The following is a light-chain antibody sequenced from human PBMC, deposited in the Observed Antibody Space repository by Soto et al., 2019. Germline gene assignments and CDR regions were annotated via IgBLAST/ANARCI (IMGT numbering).Light chain of an antibody. CDR1: QTISSN. V-gene: IGKV3-15*01. CDR3: QQYHNWPPQYT. CDR2: GAS. Sequence: EIVMTQSPATLSVSPGERATLSCRARQTISSNLAWYQQKPGQAPRLLIHGASTRATGVPARFSGSGSGTEFTLTISSLQSEDLAVYYCQQYHNWPPQYTFGQGTKLQIK. J-gene: IGKJ2*01.